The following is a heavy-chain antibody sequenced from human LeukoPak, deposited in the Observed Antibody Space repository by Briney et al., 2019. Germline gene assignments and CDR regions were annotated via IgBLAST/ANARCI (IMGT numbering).Heavy chain of an antibody. CDR1: GGSFSGYY. D-gene: IGHD3-10*01. Sequence: PSETLSLTCAVYGGSFSGYYWSWIRQPPGKGLEWIGEINHSGSTNYNPSLKSRVTISVDTSKNQFSLKLSSVTAADTAVYYCARGRGVLWFGELWDYYYYMDVWGKGTTVTISS. CDR2: INHSGST. CDR3: ARGRGVLWFGELWDYYYYMDV. V-gene: IGHV4-34*01. J-gene: IGHJ6*03.